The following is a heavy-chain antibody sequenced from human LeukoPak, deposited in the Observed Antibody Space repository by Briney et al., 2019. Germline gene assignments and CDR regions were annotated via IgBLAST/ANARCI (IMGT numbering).Heavy chain of an antibody. CDR3: ARYYYDSSGNGNYLDY. D-gene: IGHD3-22*01. Sequence: ASVKVSCKASGYTFTRYAMNWVRQAPGQGFEWMGWINTNSGNPPYAQGFTGRFVFSLDTSVSTAYLQISSLKAGDTAVYYCARYYYDSSGNGNYLDYWGQGTLVTVSS. CDR2: INTNSGNP. J-gene: IGHJ4*02. V-gene: IGHV7-4-1*02. CDR1: GYTFTRYA.